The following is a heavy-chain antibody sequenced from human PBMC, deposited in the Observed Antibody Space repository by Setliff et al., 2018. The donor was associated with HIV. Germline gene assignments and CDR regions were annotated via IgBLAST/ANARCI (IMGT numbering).Heavy chain of an antibody. J-gene: IGHJ4*02. V-gene: IGHV3-21*01. CDR2: ISSSSYYI. CDR1: GFTFSSYT. CDR3: AKEFEDLSGAY. Sequence: GGSLRLSCAASGFTFSSYTMNWVRQAPGKGLEWVSSISSSSYYIYYADSVKGRFTISRDNAKNSLFLQMNSLRAEDTATYYCAKEFEDLSGAYWGQGTLVTV. D-gene: IGHD3-10*01.